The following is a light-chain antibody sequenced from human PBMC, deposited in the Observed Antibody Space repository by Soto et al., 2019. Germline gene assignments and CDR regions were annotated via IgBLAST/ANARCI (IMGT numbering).Light chain of an antibody. CDR1: QSVSSN. CDR2: AAS. Sequence: EIVMTQSPATLSVSPWERATLSCRASQSVSSNLAWYQQKPGQAPRLLIYAASSRATGIPDRFSGSGSGTDFSLTISGLQSEDVSIYFCQHYNFWPHSFGQGTKVDIK. J-gene: IGKJ2*01. V-gene: IGKV3D-15*01. CDR3: QHYNFWPHS.